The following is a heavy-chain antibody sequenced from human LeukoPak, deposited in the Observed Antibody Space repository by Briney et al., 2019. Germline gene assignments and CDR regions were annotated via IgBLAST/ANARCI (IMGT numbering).Heavy chain of an antibody. J-gene: IGHJ3*02. D-gene: IGHD3-10*01. V-gene: IGHV3-7*03. CDR1: GFTFSRNW. CDR3: ARVGSGDFLGAFDI. Sequence: GGSLRLSCAASGFTFSRNWMIWVRQAPGKRLEWVANVNQDGSEKYYVDSVKGRFTISRDNAKNSLFLQMNSLRAEDTAVYYCARVGSGDFLGAFDIWGQGTMVTVSS. CDR2: VNQDGSEK.